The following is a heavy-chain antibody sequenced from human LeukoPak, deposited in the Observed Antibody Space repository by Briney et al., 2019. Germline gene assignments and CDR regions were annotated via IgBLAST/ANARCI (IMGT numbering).Heavy chain of an antibody. CDR1: GFTFSSYA. Sequence: GGSLRLSCAASGFTFSSYAMSWVRQAPGKGLEWVSNISGRGGSTYYADSVKGRFTMSRDNSKNTLFRQMNSMRVEDTTVYYCAKSGLNRFDYWGQGTLVTVSS. J-gene: IGHJ4*02. V-gene: IGHV3-23*01. CDR2: ISGRGGST. CDR3: AKSGLNRFDY. D-gene: IGHD2-15*01.